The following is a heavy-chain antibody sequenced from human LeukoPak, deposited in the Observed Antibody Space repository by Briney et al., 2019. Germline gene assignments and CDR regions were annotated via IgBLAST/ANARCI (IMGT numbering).Heavy chain of an antibody. D-gene: IGHD5-24*01. CDR1: GFTFSRHG. V-gene: IGHV3-23*01. CDR2: ITDNGGDR. CDR3: ARDGSWGWAQYDY. J-gene: IGHJ4*02. Sequence: PGGSLRLSCAVSGFTFSRHGMGWVRQAPGKGLEWVAGITDNGGDRNYGDSVKGRFTISRDNSKSTLDLQMNSLRAEDTALYYCARDGSWGWAQYDYWGQGILVTVSS.